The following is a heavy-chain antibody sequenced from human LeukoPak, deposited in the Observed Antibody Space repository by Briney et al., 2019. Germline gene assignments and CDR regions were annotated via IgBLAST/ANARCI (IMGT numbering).Heavy chain of an antibody. J-gene: IGHJ5*02. CDR2: INHSGST. D-gene: IGHD3-3*01. V-gene: IGHV4-34*01. CDR1: GGSFSGYY. Sequence: QASETLSLTCAVYGGSFSGYYWSWIRQPPGKGLEWIGEINHSGSTNYNPSLKSRVTISVDTSKNQFSLKLSSVTAADTAVYYCAREGYDFWSGHYYPLNWFDPWGQGTLVTVSS. CDR3: AREGYDFWSGHYYPLNWFDP.